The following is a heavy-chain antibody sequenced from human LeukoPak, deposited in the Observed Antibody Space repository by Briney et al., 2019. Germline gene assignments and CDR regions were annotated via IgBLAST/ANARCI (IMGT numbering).Heavy chain of an antibody. CDR3: ARVVGYYYDSSGYFFDY. J-gene: IGHJ4*02. D-gene: IGHD3-22*01. CDR2: INHSGST. CDR1: GGSFSGYY. V-gene: IGHV4-34*01. Sequence: PSETLSLTCAVYGGSFSGYYWSWIRQPPGKGPEWIGEINHSGSTNYNPSLKSRVTISVDTSKNQFSLKLSSVTAADTAVYYCARVVGYYYDSSGYFFDYWGQGTLVTVSS.